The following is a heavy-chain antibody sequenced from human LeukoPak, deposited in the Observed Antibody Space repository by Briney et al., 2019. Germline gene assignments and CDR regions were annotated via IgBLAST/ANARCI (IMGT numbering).Heavy chain of an antibody. CDR2: IYYSGST. V-gene: IGHV4-59*02. D-gene: IGHD4-17*01. CDR1: GGSVSSSF. J-gene: IGHJ3*02. CDR3: ARVGPTDDYGDSHDAFDI. Sequence: TSETLSLTCSASGGSVSSSFWSWIRQPPGKGLEWIGHIYYSGSTNYNPSLKSRVTISVDTSKNHFSLKVTSVTAADTAVYYCARVGPTDDYGDSHDAFDIWGQGTLVAVSS.